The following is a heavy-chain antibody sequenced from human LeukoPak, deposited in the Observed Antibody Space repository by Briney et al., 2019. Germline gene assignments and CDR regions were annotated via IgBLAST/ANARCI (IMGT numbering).Heavy chain of an antibody. D-gene: IGHD2-2*01. V-gene: IGHV1-2*02. Sequence: ASVKVSCKASGYPFTGYYLHWVRQAPGQGLEWMGWINPNSGFTNYAQKFQGRVTMTRDTSMSTAYMELSRLRIDDTAVYYCARLADCSSSSCRSFDYWGQGTLVTVSS. CDR3: ARLADCSSSSCRSFDY. CDR1: GYPFTGYY. CDR2: INPNSGFT. J-gene: IGHJ4*02.